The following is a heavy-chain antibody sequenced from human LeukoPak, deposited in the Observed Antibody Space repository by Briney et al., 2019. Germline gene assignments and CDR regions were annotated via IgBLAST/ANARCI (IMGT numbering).Heavy chain of an antibody. CDR3: ARRYYDFWSGYPVNYYYYMDV. CDR1: GYTFTSYA. CDR2: INAGNGNT. D-gene: IGHD3-3*01. J-gene: IGHJ6*03. V-gene: IGHV1-3*01. Sequence: AASVKVSCKASGYTFTSYAMHWVRQAPGQRLEWMGWINAGNGNTKYSQKFQGRVTITRDTSASTAYMELSSLRSEDTAVYYCARRYYDFWSGYPVNYYYYMDVWGKGTTV.